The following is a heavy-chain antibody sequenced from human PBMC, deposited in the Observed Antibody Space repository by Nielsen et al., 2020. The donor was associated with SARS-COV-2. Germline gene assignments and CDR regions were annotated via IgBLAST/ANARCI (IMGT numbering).Heavy chain of an antibody. CDR3: ARELRLGELSLRHFDY. V-gene: IGHV4-31*03. Sequence: LRLSCTVSGGSISSGGYYWSWIRQHPGKGLEWIGYIYYSGSTNYNPSLKSRVTISVDTSKNQFSLKLSSVTAADTAVYYCARELRLGELSLRHFDYWGQGTLVTVSS. J-gene: IGHJ4*02. CDR1: GGSISSGGYY. D-gene: IGHD3-16*02. CDR2: IYYSGST.